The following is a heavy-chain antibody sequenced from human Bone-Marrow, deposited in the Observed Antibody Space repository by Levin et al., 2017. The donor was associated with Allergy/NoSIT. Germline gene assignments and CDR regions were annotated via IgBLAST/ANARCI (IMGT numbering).Heavy chain of an antibody. CDR1: NSSISSDFH. V-gene: IGHV4-38-2*01. CDR3: ARTLGYCSGDGCYYYFDY. D-gene: IGHD2-15*01. CDR2: IDQSGNT. Sequence: RSSETLSLTCAVSNSSISSDFHWGWIRQPPGKGLEWIGSIDQSGNTYYNPSLKSRVTISVDTSKNQFSLRLTSVTAADTAVYYCARTLGYCSGDGCYYYFDYWGQGTLVTVSS. J-gene: IGHJ4*02.